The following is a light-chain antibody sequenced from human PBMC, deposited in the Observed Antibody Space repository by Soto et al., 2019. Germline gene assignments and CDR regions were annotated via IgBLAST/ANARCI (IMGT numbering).Light chain of an antibody. V-gene: IGKV3-15*01. CDR2: GAS. CDR1: QSVSSN. CDR3: QQYSNWPWT. Sequence: EIVMTQSPATLSVSPGERATLSCRASQSVSSNLAWYQQRPGQPPRLLIYGASTRATGIPARFSGSGSGTELTLTISSLQSVDFAVYFCQQYSNWPWTFGQGTKVEIK. J-gene: IGKJ1*01.